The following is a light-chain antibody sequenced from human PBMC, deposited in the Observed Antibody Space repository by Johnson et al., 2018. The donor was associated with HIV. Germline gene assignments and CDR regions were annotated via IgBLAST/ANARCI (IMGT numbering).Light chain of an antibody. CDR2: ESN. CDR3: GTWDSRLSVYV. Sequence: QSVLTQPPSVSAAPGQRVSISCSGSSFNIGINFVSWYQQVPGTAPKLLICESNKRPSGIPNRLSGSKSGTSATLGITGLQTGDEADYYCGTWDSRLSVYVFGTGTKVTVL. J-gene: IGLJ1*01. CDR1: SFNIGINF. V-gene: IGLV1-51*02.